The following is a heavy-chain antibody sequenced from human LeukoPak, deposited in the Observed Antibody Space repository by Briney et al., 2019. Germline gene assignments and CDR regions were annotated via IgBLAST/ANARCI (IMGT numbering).Heavy chain of an antibody. CDR2: VNPNSGNT. CDR1: GYTFTSYD. Sequence: GASVKVSCKASGYTFTSYDINWVRQATGQGLEWMGWVNPNSGNTGYAQKFQGRVTITRNTSISTAYMELSSLRSEDTAVYYCAREGGVTYCTNGVCHFDYWGQGTLVTVSS. V-gene: IGHV1-8*03. D-gene: IGHD2-8*01. J-gene: IGHJ4*02. CDR3: AREGGVTYCTNGVCHFDY.